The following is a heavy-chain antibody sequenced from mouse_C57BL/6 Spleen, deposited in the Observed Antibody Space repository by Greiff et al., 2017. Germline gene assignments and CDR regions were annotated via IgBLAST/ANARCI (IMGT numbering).Heavy chain of an antibody. J-gene: IGHJ4*01. CDR2: IDPSDSET. D-gene: IGHD3-1*01. CDR3: ARERAYCAMDY. V-gene: IGHV1-52*01. Sequence: QVQLQQPGAELVRPGSSVKLSCKASGYTFTSYWMPWVKQRPIQGLEWIGNIDPSDSETNYNQKFKDKATLTVDKSSSTAYMQLSSLTAEDSAVYYCARERAYCAMDYWGQGTSVTVSS. CDR1: GYTFTSYW.